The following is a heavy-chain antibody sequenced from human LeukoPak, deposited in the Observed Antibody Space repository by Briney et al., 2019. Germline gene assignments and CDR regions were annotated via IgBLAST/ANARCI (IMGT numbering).Heavy chain of an antibody. D-gene: IGHD2-21*02. Sequence: GGSLRLSCEASGFTFSNYAMAWVRQSPGKGLEWVSGITGSGGHTYYADYVKGRFTSSRDNSKNTLYLQMNSLRAEDTAVYYCTKDLTDYHYYYTDVWGKGTTVIVSS. CDR3: TKDLTDYHYYYTDV. CDR1: GFTFSNYA. V-gene: IGHV3-23*01. CDR2: ITGSGGHT. J-gene: IGHJ6*03.